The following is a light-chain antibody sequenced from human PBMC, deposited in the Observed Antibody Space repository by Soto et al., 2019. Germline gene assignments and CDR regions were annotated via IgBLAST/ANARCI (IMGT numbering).Light chain of an antibody. Sequence: QSVLTQPPSVSEAPGQRVTISCTGSSSNIGAGYEAHWYQQVPGTAPKLLIYENNNRPSGVPDRFSGSKSGTSASLAITGLKAEDEAEYYCPSYDSSLSGYVFGTGTKLTVL. V-gene: IGLV1-40*01. J-gene: IGLJ1*01. CDR3: PSYDSSLSGYV. CDR1: SSNIGAGYE. CDR2: ENN.